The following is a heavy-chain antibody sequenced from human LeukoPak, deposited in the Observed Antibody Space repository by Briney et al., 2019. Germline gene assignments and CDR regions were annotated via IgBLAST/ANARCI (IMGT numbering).Heavy chain of an antibody. CDR2: IYPGDSDT. CDR3: ARHSTQLVRDRRFDY. Sequence: GESLKISCKGSGYSFTSYWIGWVRQMPGKGLEWMGIIYPGDSDTRYSPSFQGQVTISADKSISTAYLQRSSLKASDTAMYYCARHSTQLVRDRRFDYWGQGTLVTVSS. J-gene: IGHJ4*02. V-gene: IGHV5-51*01. CDR1: GYSFTSYW. D-gene: IGHD6-13*01.